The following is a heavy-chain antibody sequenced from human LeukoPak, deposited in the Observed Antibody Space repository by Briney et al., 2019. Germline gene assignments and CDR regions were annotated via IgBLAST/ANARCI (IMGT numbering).Heavy chain of an antibody. V-gene: IGHV1-69*13. Sequence: SVKVSCKASGGTFSSYAISWVRQAPGQGLEWMGGIIPIFGTANYAQKFQGRVTITADESTSTAYMELSSLRSEDTAVYYCAREGNWNERPYYFDYWGQGTLVTVSS. J-gene: IGHJ4*02. CDR3: AREGNWNERPYYFDY. CDR2: IIPIFGTA. D-gene: IGHD1-1*01. CDR1: GGTFSSYA.